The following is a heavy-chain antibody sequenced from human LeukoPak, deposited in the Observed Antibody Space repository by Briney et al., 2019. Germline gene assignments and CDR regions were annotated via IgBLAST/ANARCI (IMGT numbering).Heavy chain of an antibody. CDR1: GYTFTGYY. D-gene: IGHD2-15*01. J-gene: IGHJ6*02. Sequence: ASVKVSCKASGYTFTGYYMHWVRQAPGQGLEWMGGIIPIFGTANYAQKFQGRVTITADESTSTAYMELSSLRSEDTAVYYCARDLEVVAATYLGYYYGMDVWGQGTTVTVSS. CDR3: ARDLEVVAATYLGYYYGMDV. CDR2: IIPIFGTA. V-gene: IGHV1-69*13.